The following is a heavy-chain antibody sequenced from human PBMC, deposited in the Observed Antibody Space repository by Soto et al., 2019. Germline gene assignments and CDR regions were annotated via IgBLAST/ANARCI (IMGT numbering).Heavy chain of an antibody. V-gene: IGHV1-18*01. Sequence: HLVQSGPAVKRPGASITVSCKTSGDTFANFGLSWVRQAPGQGLEWMGWIATYNNNKNYAQKFQGRLTLTTDTSTSTAYMELESLGYDDTAVYYCARVVRGVVNWFDPWGQGTLVTVSS. CDR3: ARVVRGVVNWFDP. CDR2: IATYNNNK. J-gene: IGHJ5*02. D-gene: IGHD3-10*01. CDR1: GDTFANFG.